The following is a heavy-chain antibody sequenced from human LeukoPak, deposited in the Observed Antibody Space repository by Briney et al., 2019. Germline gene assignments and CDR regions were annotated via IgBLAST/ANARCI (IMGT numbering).Heavy chain of an antibody. CDR3: ARDERWIQFNY. J-gene: IGHJ4*02. CDR2: IVGSGVTT. D-gene: IGHD5-18*01. CDR1: GFTLSSYW. Sequence: PGGSLRLSCAASGFTLSSYWMNWVRQAPGKGLEWVSGIVGSGVTTYYADSVKGRFTISRDNSKNTLYLHMNGLRVGDTAIYYCARDERWIQFNYWGQGTLVTVSS. V-gene: IGHV3-23*01.